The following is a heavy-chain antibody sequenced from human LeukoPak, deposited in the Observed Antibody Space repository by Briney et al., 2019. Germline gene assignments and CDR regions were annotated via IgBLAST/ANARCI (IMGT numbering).Heavy chain of an antibody. Sequence: GGSLRLSCAASGFTFSSYAMSWVRQAPGKGLEWVSAISGSGGSTYYADSVKGRFTISRDNSKNTLYLQMNSLRAEDTAVYYCAKGSSYDFWSGYYHYFDYWGQGTLVTVSS. D-gene: IGHD3-3*01. J-gene: IGHJ4*02. V-gene: IGHV3-23*01. CDR1: GFTFSSYA. CDR3: AKGSSYDFWSGYYHYFDY. CDR2: ISGSGGST.